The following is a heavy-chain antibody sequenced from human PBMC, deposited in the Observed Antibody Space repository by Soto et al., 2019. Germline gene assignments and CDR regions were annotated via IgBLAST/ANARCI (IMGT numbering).Heavy chain of an antibody. D-gene: IGHD3-22*01. J-gene: IGHJ4*02. Sequence: QVQLVESGGGVVQPGRSLRLSCAASGFTFSSYGMHWVRQAPGKGLEWVAVISYDGSNKYYADSVKGRFNISRDNSKNTLYLQMNSLRTEDTAVYYCAKDHLNTMIVVVTPDSWGEGTLVTFSS. CDR1: GFTFSSYG. CDR2: ISYDGSNK. V-gene: IGHV3-30*18. CDR3: AKDHLNTMIVVVTPDS.